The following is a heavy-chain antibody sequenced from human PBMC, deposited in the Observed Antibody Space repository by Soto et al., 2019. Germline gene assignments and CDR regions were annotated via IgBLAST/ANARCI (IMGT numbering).Heavy chain of an antibody. V-gene: IGHV4-39*01. Sequence: SETLSLTCTVSGGSITGTTNYWGWIRQPPGKGLEWIGTVDYTGSTNYNPSLESRVTISVDTSKNQFSLNLRSVTAADTAVYYCARRTPLYASESSRFDPWGQGAMVTVS. CDR2: VDYTGST. D-gene: IGHD3-10*01. CDR3: ARRTPLYASESSRFDP. J-gene: IGHJ5*02. CDR1: GGSITGTTNY.